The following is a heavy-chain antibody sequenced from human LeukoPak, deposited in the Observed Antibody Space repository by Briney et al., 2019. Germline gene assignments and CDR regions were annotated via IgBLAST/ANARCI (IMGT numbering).Heavy chain of an antibody. Sequence: GGSLRLSCAASGYIFTNFWLHWIRQVPGEGLMWVARISNDGGNKVYADSVKGRFIVSRDNSKNTLYLQMNSLRDEDTAVYFCARGNSGPDYWGQGTLVTVS. CDR2: ISNDGGNK. J-gene: IGHJ4*02. CDR3: ARGNSGPDY. V-gene: IGHV3-74*01. D-gene: IGHD2-8*02. CDR1: GYIFTNFW.